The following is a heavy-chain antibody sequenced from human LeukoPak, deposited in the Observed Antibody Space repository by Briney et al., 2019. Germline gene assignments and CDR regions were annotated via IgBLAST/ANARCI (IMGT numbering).Heavy chain of an antibody. Sequence: ASVKVSCKASVYTFTTYDINWVRHATGQGLEWMGWMNPNSGNTGYTQKFQGRVTMTRNTSISTAYTELSSLRSEDTAVYYCARGRGSGHKENWFDPWGQGTLVTVSS. CDR3: ARGRGSGHKENWFDP. J-gene: IGHJ5*02. CDR2: MNPNSGNT. V-gene: IGHV1-8*01. D-gene: IGHD6-19*01. CDR1: VYTFTTYD.